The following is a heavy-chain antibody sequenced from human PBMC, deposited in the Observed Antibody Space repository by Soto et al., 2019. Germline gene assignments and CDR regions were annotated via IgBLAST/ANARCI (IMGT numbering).Heavy chain of an antibody. CDR2: IYHSGST. Sequence: QVQLQESGPGLVKPSGNLSLTCAVSSGSISNNNWWTWVRQSPGKGLEWIGEIYHSGSTNYNPSLKSRVTISVDKSKNLFSLRLTSMTAADTAMYFCPAHRGSTYGPLDYWGQGTLVTVSS. CDR3: PAHRGSTYGPLDY. D-gene: IGHD5-18*01. J-gene: IGHJ4*02. V-gene: IGHV4-4*02. CDR1: SGSISNNNW.